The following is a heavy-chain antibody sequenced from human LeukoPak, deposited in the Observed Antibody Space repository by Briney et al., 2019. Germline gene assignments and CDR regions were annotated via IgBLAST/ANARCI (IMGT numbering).Heavy chain of an antibody. J-gene: IGHJ6*02. V-gene: IGHV3-30*18. CDR1: GFTFSGYG. D-gene: IGHD1-14*01. Sequence: PGGSLRLSCAASGFTFSGYGIHWVRQAPGKGLEWVAVTSYDGSNIYYADSVKGRFTISRDNSKNTLYLQMNSLRAADTAVYYCAKSRPDHYYGMDVWGQGTTVTVSS. CDR3: AKSRPDHYYGMDV. CDR2: TSYDGSNI.